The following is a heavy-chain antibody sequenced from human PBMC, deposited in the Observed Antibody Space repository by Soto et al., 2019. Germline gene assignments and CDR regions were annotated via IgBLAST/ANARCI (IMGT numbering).Heavy chain of an antibody. CDR3: ARGEQYSGRIFDY. Sequence: SQTLSLTCAITGDSGSSNIAGWSWVRQSPSRGLEWLGRTYYRSKWYYEYAVSVRGRITINPDTSKNQYSLQLNSVTPEDTAVYFCARGEQYSGRIFDYWGQGTLVTVSS. V-gene: IGHV6-1*01. D-gene: IGHD1-26*01. CDR2: TYYRSKWYY. J-gene: IGHJ4*01. CDR1: GDSGSSNIAG.